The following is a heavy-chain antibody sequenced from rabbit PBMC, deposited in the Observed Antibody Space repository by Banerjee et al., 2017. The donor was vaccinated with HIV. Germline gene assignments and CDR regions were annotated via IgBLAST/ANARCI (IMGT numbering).Heavy chain of an antibody. CDR2: IHAGSGST. CDR3: ARGAGHADYGDASL. V-gene: IGHV1S45*01. CDR1: GFSFSSSY. D-gene: IGHD2-1*01. Sequence: QEQLEESGGDLVKPGASLTLTCTASGFSFSSSYMCWVRQAPGKGLEWIACIHAGSGSTYYASWAKGRFTISKTSSTTVDLKMTSLTAADTATYFCARGAGHADYGDASLWGPGTLVTVS. J-gene: IGHJ4*01.